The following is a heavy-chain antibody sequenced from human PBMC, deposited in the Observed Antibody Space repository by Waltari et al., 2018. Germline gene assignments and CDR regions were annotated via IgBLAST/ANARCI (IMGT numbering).Heavy chain of an antibody. CDR2: TNPKYGRT. CDR3: ARDMSTNGRGFDY. J-gene: IGHJ4*02. Sequence: QVQLVQSGAAVKKPGASVKVSCKASGYPLTENHLHWVRQAPGQGLEWMGTTNPKYGRTTYPRKFQGRVSMTRDTSTSTVYMEVSSLRFEDTAVYYCARDMSTNGRGFDYWGQGTLVTVSS. CDR1: GYPLTENH. D-gene: IGHD2-8*01. V-gene: IGHV1-46*01.